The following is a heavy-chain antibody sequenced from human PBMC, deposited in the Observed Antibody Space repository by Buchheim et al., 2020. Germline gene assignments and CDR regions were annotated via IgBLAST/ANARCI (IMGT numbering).Heavy chain of an antibody. CDR1: GGSISSGSYY. CDR2: IYTSGST. Sequence: QVQLQESGPGLVKPSQTLSLTCTVSGGSISSGSYYWSWIRQPAGKGLEWIGRIYTSGSTNYNPSLKSRVTISVDKSKNQFSLKLSSVTAADTAVYYCARDGVTDYDFWSGSYYYGMDVWGQGTT. CDR3: ARDGVTDYDFWSGSYYYGMDV. V-gene: IGHV4-61*02. J-gene: IGHJ6*02. D-gene: IGHD3-3*01.